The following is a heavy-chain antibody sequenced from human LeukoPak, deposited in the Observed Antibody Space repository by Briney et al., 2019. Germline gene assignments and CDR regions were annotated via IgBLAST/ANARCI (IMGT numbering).Heavy chain of an antibody. CDR2: IKSKTDGGTT. D-gene: IGHD3-10*01. Sequence: PGGSLRLSCAASGFTFSNAWMSWVRQAPGKGLEWVGRIKSKTDGGTTDYAAPVKGRFTISRDNSKNTLYLQMNSLKTEDTAVYYCTTRFALTWVDYWGQGTLVTVSS. V-gene: IGHV3-15*01. J-gene: IGHJ4*02. CDR3: TTRFALTWVDY. CDR1: GFTFSNAW.